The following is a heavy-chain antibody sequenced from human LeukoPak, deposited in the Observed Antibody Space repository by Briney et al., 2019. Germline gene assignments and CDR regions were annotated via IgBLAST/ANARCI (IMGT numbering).Heavy chain of an antibody. J-gene: IGHJ4*02. Sequence: GGSLRLSCAVSGFTFSAYAMHWVRQAPGKGLEWVAIISYDGSNKYYADSVKGRFTISRDNSKNTLYVQMNSLRPEDTAVYYCARTPAAAGSLFDYWGQGTLVTVSS. CDR2: ISYDGSNK. CDR1: GFTFSAYA. CDR3: ARTPAAAGSLFDY. V-gene: IGHV3-30*04. D-gene: IGHD6-13*01.